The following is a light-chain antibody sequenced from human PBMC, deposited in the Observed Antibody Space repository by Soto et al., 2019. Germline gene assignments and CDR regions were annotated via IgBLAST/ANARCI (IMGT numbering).Light chain of an antibody. J-gene: IGKJ5*01. V-gene: IGKV3D-20*02. CDR3: QQRSNWPRT. Sequence: EIVLTQSPGTLSLSPGERATLSCRASQSVSSSYLAWYQQKPGQAPRLLIYGASSRATGIPDRFSGSGSGTDFTLTISRLEPEDVATYYCQQRSNWPRTFGQGTQLEIK. CDR1: QSVSSSY. CDR2: GAS.